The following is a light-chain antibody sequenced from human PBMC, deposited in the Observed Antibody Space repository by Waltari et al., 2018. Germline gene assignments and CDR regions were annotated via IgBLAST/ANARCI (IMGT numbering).Light chain of an antibody. CDR1: TSDLGTHYH. Sequence: SALTQPASMSGSLGQALTISCTGTTSDLGTHYHVSWYQQHPGRAPTLLIYGVTNRPSGGSSRFSGSKSGNTASLTISGLQAEDEADYYCCSYAVTNTYVFGTGTKVTVL. CDR3: CSYAVTNTYV. CDR2: GVT. V-gene: IGLV2-23*02. J-gene: IGLJ1*01.